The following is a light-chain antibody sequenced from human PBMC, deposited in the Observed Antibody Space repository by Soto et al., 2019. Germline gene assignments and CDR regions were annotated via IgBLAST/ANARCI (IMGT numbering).Light chain of an antibody. CDR3: QQYVSYPRT. V-gene: IGKV1-39*01. CDR1: QSISDY. Sequence: DIQMTQSPSSLSASVGDRVTITCRASQSISDYLNWYQQKPGKAPRLLIYATSTLQSGVPSRFSGSGSGTDFTLTISSLQPEDFATYYCQQYVSYPRTFGQGTKVEIK. J-gene: IGKJ1*01. CDR2: ATS.